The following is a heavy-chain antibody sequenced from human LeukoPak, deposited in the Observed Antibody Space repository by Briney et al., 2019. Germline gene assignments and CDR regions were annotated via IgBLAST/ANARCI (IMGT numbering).Heavy chain of an antibody. CDR2: ISGGGDST. CDR1: GFTFTSYV. Sequence: GGSLRLSCAASGFTFTSYVMYWVRQAPGKGLEWVSGISGGGDSTYYADSVKGRFTISRDNSKNTLYLQMNSLRAEDTAVYYCASPWEYSRSMEATQYFHHWGQGTLVTVST. CDR3: ASPWEYSRSMEATQYFHH. J-gene: IGHJ1*01. V-gene: IGHV3-23*01. D-gene: IGHD6-6*01.